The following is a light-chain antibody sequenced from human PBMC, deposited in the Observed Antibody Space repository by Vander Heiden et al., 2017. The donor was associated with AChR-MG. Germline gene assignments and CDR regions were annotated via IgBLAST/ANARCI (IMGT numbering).Light chain of an antibody. CDR3: SSYTSSSTV. Sequence: QSALTQPASVSGSPGPSITISCTGTSSDVGGYNYVSWYQQHPGKAPKLMSYDVSNRPSGVSNRFSGSKAGNTASLTISGLQAEDEADYYGSSYTSSSTVFGGGTKLTVL. J-gene: IGLJ2*01. CDR2: DVS. CDR1: SSDVGGYNY. V-gene: IGLV2-14*03.